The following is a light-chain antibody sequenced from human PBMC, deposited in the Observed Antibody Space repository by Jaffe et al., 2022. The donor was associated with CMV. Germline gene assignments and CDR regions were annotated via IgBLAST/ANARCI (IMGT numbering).Light chain of an antibody. Sequence: SYDLTQPASVSVSPGQTASITCSGDTLGDKYACWYQQKPGQSPVLVIYEDNKRPSGISERFSGSNSGNTATLTISGTQAMDEADYYCQTWDSITVVFGGGTKLTVL. CDR3: QTWDSITVV. CDR1: TLGDKY. CDR2: EDN. V-gene: IGLV3-1*01. J-gene: IGLJ2*01.